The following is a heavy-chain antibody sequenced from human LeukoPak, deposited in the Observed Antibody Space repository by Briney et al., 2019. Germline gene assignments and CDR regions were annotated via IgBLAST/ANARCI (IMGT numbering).Heavy chain of an antibody. CDR1: GGSISSGGYY. CDR2: IYYSGST. Sequence: PSETLSLTCTVSGGSISSGGYYWSWIRQHPGKGLEWIGYIYYSGSTYYNPSLKSRVTISVDTSKNQFSLKLSSVTAADTAVYYCARAHAFDFAFDIWGQGTMVTVSS. D-gene: IGHD3-9*01. V-gene: IGHV4-31*03. CDR3: ARAHAFDFAFDI. J-gene: IGHJ3*02.